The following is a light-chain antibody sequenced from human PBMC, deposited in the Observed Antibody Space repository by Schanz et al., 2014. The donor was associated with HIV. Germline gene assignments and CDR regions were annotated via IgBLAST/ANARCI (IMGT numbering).Light chain of an antibody. CDR3: QQYGSSPLT. J-gene: IGKJ4*01. V-gene: IGKV3-11*01. CDR1: QGIDSY. CDR2: DAS. Sequence: EIVLTQSPATLSLSPGERVTLSCRASQGIDSYLAWYQQKPGQAPRLLIYDASNRATGIPARFSGSGSGTXFTLTISSLEPEDXAVYYCQQYGSSPLTFGGGAKVEIK.